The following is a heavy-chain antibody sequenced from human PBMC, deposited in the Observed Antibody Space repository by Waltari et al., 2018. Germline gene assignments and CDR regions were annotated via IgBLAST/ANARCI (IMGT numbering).Heavy chain of an antibody. CDR1: GGSIYNYF. CDR3: ARWDSPGRYFGD. J-gene: IGHJ4*02. D-gene: IGHD1-20*01. CDR2: IRHTGIT. V-gene: IGHV4-59*08. Sequence: QVQLQELGPGLVKPSETLSLTCRVSGGSIYNYFWNWIRQPPGKGLQWIGYIRHTGITKSNPSLKSRVTMAVDTSKSQISLTLTSVSATDTAVYFCARWDSPGRYFGDWGQGTPVTVSS.